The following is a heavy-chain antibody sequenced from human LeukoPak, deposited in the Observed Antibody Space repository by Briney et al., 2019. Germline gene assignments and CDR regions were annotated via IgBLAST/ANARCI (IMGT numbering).Heavy chain of an antibody. Sequence: PGGSLRLSCAASGFILSSNSMNWVRQAPGKGLEWVSYISSSSSTIYYADSVKGRFTISRDNAKNSLYLQMNSLRGEDTAVYYCARRNSHIGSYRPSYYFDYWGQGTLVTVSS. J-gene: IGHJ4*02. D-gene: IGHD1-26*01. CDR3: ARRNSHIGSYRPSYYFDY. CDR1: GFILSSNS. CDR2: ISSSSSTI. V-gene: IGHV3-48*01.